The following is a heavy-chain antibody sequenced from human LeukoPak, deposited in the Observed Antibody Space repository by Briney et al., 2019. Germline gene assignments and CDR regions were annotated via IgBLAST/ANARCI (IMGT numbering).Heavy chain of an antibody. CDR2: INPSGGSP. D-gene: IGHD3-10*02. J-gene: IGHJ3*02. CDR3: ARDIRYYYVVNDAFDI. CDR1: GYTFTTYS. V-gene: IGHV1-46*01. Sequence: ASVKVSCKASGYTFTTYSMHWVRQAPGQGLEWMGVINPSGGSPSYAPKFQGRVTMTRDTSTTTVYMELSSLRSEDAALYYCARDIRYYYVVNDAFDICGQGTMVTVSS.